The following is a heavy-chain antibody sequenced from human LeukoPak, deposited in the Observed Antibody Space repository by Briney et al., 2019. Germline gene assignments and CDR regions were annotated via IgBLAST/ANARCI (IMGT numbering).Heavy chain of an antibody. V-gene: IGHV3-23*01. CDR1: GFTFSSYA. Sequence: PGGALRLSCAASGFTFSSYAMSWVRQAPGQGLEWVSAISGSGGSTYYADSVKGRFTISRDNSKNTLYLQMNSLRAEDTAVYYCAKGRGYCSSTSCSGFDYWGQGTLVTVSS. CDR3: AKGRGYCSSTSCSGFDY. J-gene: IGHJ4*02. D-gene: IGHD2-2*01. CDR2: ISGSGGST.